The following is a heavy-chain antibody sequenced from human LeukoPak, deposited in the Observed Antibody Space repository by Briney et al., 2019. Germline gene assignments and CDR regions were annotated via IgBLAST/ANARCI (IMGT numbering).Heavy chain of an antibody. CDR2: ISDSGGDT. V-gene: IGHV3-23*01. J-gene: IGHJ4*02. D-gene: IGHD6-6*01. CDR1: GFIFKTYA. Sequence: GGSPRLSCAASGFIFKTYAMSWVRQAPGKGLEWVSAISDSGGDTYYADSVKGRFTISRDNSKNTLYLQMNSLRVEDTAVYYCAKRVEYSSSSGGYFDYWGQGTLVIVSS. CDR3: AKRVEYSSSSGGYFDY.